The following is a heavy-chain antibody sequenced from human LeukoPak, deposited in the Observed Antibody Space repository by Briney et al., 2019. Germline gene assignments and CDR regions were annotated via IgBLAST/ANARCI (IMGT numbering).Heavy chain of an antibody. CDR2: IKYGGSEK. J-gene: IGHJ4*02. V-gene: IGHV3-7*01. CDR3: ARDMAPAGLFFDY. D-gene: IGHD6-13*01. Sequence: GGSLSLSCAASGFTLSSYWMSWVRQAPGKGLEWVANIKYGGSEKDYVDSVKGRFTISRDNAKNSLYLQMNSLRAEDTAVYYCARDMAPAGLFFDYWGQGTLVTVSS. CDR1: GFTLSSYW.